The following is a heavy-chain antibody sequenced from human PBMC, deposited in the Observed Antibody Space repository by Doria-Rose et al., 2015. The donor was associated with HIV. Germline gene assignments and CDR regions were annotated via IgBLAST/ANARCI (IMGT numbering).Heavy chain of an antibody. CDR3: ARIKSSRWYHKYYFDF. CDR1: GVSLSSPGMG. Sequence: SGPVLVKPTETLTLTCTVSGVSLSSPGMGVSWIRQPPGKALVWLANIFSDDERSYKTSLKSRLTISRGTSKSQVVLTMTDMDPEDTATYYCARIKSSRWYHKYYFDFWGQGTLAIVSA. D-gene: IGHD6-13*01. V-gene: IGHV2-26*01. CDR2: IFSDDER. J-gene: IGHJ4*02.